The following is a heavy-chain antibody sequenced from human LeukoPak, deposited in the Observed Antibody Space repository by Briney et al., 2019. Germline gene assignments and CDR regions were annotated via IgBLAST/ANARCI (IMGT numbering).Heavy chain of an antibody. J-gene: IGHJ4*02. V-gene: IGHV1-69*05. Sequence: SVKLSCKASGGTFSSYAISWVRQAPGQGLEWMGGIIPIFGTANYAQKFQGRVTITTDESTSTAYMELSSLRSEDTAVYYCARYCSSTSCYAGFDYWGQGTLVTVSS. D-gene: IGHD2-2*01. CDR2: IIPIFGTA. CDR1: GGTFSSYA. CDR3: ARYCSSTSCYAGFDY.